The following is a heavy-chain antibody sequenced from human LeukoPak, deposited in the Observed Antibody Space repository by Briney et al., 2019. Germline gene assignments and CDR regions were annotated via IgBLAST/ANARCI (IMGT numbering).Heavy chain of an antibody. CDR1: GGSISSGGYY. V-gene: IGHV4-31*03. CDR3: ARIGYDSSGYYSSEDY. CDR2: IYYSGST. Sequence: PSETLSLTCTVSGGSISSGGYYWSWIRQHPGKGLEWIGYIYYSGSTYYNPSLKSRVTISVDTSKNQFSLKLSSVTAADTAVYYCARIGYDSSGYYSSEDYWGQGTLVTVSS. J-gene: IGHJ4*02. D-gene: IGHD3-22*01.